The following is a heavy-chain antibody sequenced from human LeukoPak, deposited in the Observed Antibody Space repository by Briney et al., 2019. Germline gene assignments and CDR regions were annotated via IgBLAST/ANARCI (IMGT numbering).Heavy chain of an antibody. Sequence: SETLSLACAVYGGSFSGYYWSWIRQPPGKGLEWIGEINHSGSTNYNPSLKSRVTISVDTSKNQFSLKLSSVTAADTAVYYCARDAVAVDYWGQGTLVTVSS. CDR2: INHSGST. J-gene: IGHJ4*02. V-gene: IGHV4-34*01. D-gene: IGHD6-19*01. CDR3: ARDAVAVDY. CDR1: GGSFSGYY.